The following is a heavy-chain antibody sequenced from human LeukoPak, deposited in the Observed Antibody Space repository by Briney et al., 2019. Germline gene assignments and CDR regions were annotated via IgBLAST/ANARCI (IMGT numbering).Heavy chain of an antibody. Sequence: GSLRLCCAASGFTFSSYAMHWVRQAPGKGLEWVAVISYDGSNKYYADSVKGRFTISRDNSKNTLYLQMNSLRAEDTAVYYCARTYCSGGSCYGSYYYYYGMDVWGQGTTVTVSS. CDR3: ARTYCSGGSCYGSYYYYYGMDV. CDR1: GFTFSSYA. J-gene: IGHJ6*02. D-gene: IGHD2-15*01. CDR2: ISYDGSNK. V-gene: IGHV3-30-3*01.